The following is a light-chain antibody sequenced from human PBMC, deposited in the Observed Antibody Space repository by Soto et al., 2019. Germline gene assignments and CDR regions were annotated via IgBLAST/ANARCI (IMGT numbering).Light chain of an antibody. V-gene: IGKV3-15*01. CDR2: GAS. CDR3: QQFSSYPLT. Sequence: EIVMTQSPATLSVSPGERATLSCRASENVKFNLAWYQQRPGQAPRLLIHGASTRAPGIPARFSGSGSGTDFTLTISRLEPEDFAVYYCQQFSSYPLTFGGGTKVDIK. CDR1: ENVKFN. J-gene: IGKJ4*01.